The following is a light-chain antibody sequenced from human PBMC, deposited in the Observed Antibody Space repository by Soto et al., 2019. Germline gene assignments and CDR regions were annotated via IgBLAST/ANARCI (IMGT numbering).Light chain of an antibody. Sequence: EIVMTQSPATLSVSPGERATLSCRASQSVSSNLAWYQQKPGQAPRLLIYGASTRATGIPARFSGSGSGTEFTLTISSLQSEDFAVYYCQQYYSTLITFGQGTRLEIK. CDR2: GAS. CDR3: QQYYSTLIT. CDR1: QSVSSN. V-gene: IGKV3-15*01. J-gene: IGKJ5*01.